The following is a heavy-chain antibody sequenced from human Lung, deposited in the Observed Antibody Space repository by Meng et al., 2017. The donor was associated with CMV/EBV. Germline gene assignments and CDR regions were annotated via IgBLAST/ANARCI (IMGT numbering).Heavy chain of an antibody. V-gene: IGHV3-7*01. CDR2: IKADGSEK. Sequence: GEXLKISCAAYGFTFSSHWMCWVRQAPGKGMEWVGNIKADGSEKYYVDSVKGRFTVSRDNAKNSLYLQMNSLRAEATAVYYCACNSGDCWGQGTLVTVSS. CDR1: GFTFSSHW. D-gene: IGHD3-10*01. J-gene: IGHJ4*02. CDR3: ACNSGDC.